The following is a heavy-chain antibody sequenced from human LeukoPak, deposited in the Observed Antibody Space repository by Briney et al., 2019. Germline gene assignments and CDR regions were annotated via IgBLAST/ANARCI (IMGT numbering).Heavy chain of an antibody. CDR1: GYSFTSYW. CDR3: ARLVYGGNRVYWYFDL. CDR2: IYPGDSDT. J-gene: IGHJ2*01. Sequence: GESLQISCKGSGYSFTSYWIGWVRQMPGKGLEWMGIIYPGDSDTRYSPSFQGQVTISADKSISTAYLQWSSLKASDTAMYYCARLVYGGNRVYWYFDLWGRGTLVAVSS. D-gene: IGHD4-23*01. V-gene: IGHV5-51*01.